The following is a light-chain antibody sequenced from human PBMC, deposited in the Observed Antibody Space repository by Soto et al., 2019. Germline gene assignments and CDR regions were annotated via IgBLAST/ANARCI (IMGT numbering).Light chain of an antibody. Sequence: DIVMTQSPHSLAVSLGERATINCKSSQSVLYSSNNKNYLSWYQQKPGQPPKLLIYWASTRESGVPDRFSGSGSGTDFTLTISSLQAEDVAVYYCQQYYATPITFGQGTRLEIK. V-gene: IGKV4-1*01. CDR1: QSVLYSSNNKNY. CDR3: QQYYATPIT. J-gene: IGKJ5*01. CDR2: WAS.